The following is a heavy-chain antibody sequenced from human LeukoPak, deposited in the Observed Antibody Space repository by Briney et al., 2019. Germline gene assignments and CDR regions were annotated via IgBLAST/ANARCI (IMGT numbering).Heavy chain of an antibody. CDR1: GFTFSSYE. V-gene: IGHV3-48*03. D-gene: IGHD2-8*02. CDR3: ATYRQVLLPFES. CDR2: ISSSGSTI. Sequence: GGSLRLSCAASGFTFSSYEMNWVRQAPGKGLEWVSYISSSGSTIYYADSVKGRFTISRDNAKNSLYLQMNSLRAEDTAVYYCATYRQVLLPFESWGQGTLVTVSS. J-gene: IGHJ4*02.